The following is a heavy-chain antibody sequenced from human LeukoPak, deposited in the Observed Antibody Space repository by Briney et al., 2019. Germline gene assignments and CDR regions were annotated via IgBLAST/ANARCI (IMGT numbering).Heavy chain of an antibody. CDR1: GSTFDNYY. CDR2: ISNGGGHI. CDR3: ARGFSSYPAE. J-gene: IGHJ4*02. V-gene: IGHV3-11*01. Sequence: GGSLRLSCAASGSTFDNYYMSWIRQAPGEGLDWVSYISNGGGHISYADSVKGRFTISRDNTKNSLYLHMDSLRADDTAVYYCARGFSSYPAEWGQGTLVTISS. D-gene: IGHD3-16*02.